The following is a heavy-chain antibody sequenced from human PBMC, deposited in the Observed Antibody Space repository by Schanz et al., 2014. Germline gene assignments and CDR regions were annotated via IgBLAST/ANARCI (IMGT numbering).Heavy chain of an antibody. V-gene: IGHV3-7*01. CDR1: GFIFSNSW. CDR3: ARGVRIDY. CDR2: IKQDGSEK. D-gene: IGHD3-3*01. Sequence: EVPLVESGGGLVQPGGSLRLSCAASGFIFSNSWMSWVRQAPGKGLEWVANIKQDGSEKYYVGSVKGRFTISRDNAKNSLYLQMNSLTAEDTAVYYCARGVRIDYWGQGTLVTDSS. J-gene: IGHJ4*02.